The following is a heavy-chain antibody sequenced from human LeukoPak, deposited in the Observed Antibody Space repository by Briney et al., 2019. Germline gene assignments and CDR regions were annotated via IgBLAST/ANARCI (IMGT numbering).Heavy chain of an antibody. CDR1: GGSISSTIYY. CDR3: ARPPLL. Sequence: SETLSLTCTVSGGSISSTIYYWAWIRQPPGKGLEWIGSFSYSGNTFYNSSLTSRVSISEDTSKNQFSLKLTSVTAADTAVYYCARPPLLWGQGILVTVSS. D-gene: IGHD2-21*01. V-gene: IGHV4-39*01. J-gene: IGHJ4*02. CDR2: FSYSGNT.